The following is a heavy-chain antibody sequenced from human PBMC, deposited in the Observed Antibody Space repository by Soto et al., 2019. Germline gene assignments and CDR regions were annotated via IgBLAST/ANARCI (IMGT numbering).Heavy chain of an antibody. CDR1: GFTFSSYS. Sequence: EVQLVESGGGLVKPGGSLRLSCAASGFTFSSYSMNWVRQAPGKGLEWVSSISSSSSYIYYADSVKGRFTISRDNAKNSLYLQMNSLRAEDTAVYYCARDHCSGDSCYFADGMDVWGQGTTVTVSS. V-gene: IGHV3-21*01. CDR2: ISSSSSYI. D-gene: IGHD2-15*01. J-gene: IGHJ6*02. CDR3: ARDHCSGDSCYFADGMDV.